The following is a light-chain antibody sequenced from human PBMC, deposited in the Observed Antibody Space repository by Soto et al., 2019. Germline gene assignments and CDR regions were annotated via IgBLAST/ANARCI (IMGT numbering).Light chain of an antibody. CDR2: DDI. CDR3: CSYAGAGTDNYV. CDR1: GSDIGTYNF. V-gene: IGLV2-23*01. Sequence: QSALAQPVSVSGSPGQSVTISCFGTGSDIGTYNFVSWYQQHPGKAPQFIIYDDIKRPSGVSNRFSGPKSGNTASLTISGLQAEDEADYYCCSYAGAGTDNYVFGSGTKVTVL. J-gene: IGLJ1*01.